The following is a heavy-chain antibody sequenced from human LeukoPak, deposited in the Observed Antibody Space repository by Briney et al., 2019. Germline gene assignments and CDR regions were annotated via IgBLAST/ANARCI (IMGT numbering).Heavy chain of an antibody. CDR3: AREYEGSGLDY. CDR2: IYYSGST. CDR1: GGSISSGGYY. V-gene: IGHV4-31*03. J-gene: IGHJ4*02. Sequence: SETLSLTCTVSGGSISSGGYYWSWIRQHPGKGLEWIGYIYYSGSTYYNPSLKSRVTISVDTSKNQFSLKLSSVTAADTAVYYCAREYEGSGLDYWGRGTLVTVSS. D-gene: IGHD2-8*01.